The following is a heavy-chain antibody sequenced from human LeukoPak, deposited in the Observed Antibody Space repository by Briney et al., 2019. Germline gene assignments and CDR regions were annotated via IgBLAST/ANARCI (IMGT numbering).Heavy chain of an antibody. CDR1: GVTLTNYA. CDR3: ARGSRSSWYNPFDY. D-gene: IGHD6-13*01. J-gene: IGHJ4*02. CDR2: IIPIHGTT. Sequence: SVKVSCKASGVTLTNYAMNWVRQAPGQGLEWMGAIIPIHGTTNSAQKFQGRVTITADESTSTAYMELSSLTTEDTAVEYCARGSRSSWYNPFDYWGQGTLVTVSS. V-gene: IGHV1-69*13.